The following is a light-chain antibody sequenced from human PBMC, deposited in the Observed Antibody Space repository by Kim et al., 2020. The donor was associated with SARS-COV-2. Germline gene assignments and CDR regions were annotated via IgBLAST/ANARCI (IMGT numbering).Light chain of an antibody. CDR3: QTWGTGFRV. Sequence: ASVKLTCTLSSGHSNYAIAWHQQQPEKGPRYLMKLNSDGSHSKGDGIPDRLSGSSSGAERYLTISSLQSEDEADYYCQTWGTGFRVFGGGTQLTVL. CDR2: LNSDGSH. CDR1: SGHSNYA. J-gene: IGLJ3*02. V-gene: IGLV4-69*01.